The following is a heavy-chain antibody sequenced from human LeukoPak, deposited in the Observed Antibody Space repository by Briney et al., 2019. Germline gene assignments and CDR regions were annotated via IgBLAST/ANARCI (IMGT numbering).Heavy chain of an antibody. CDR2: INPHTGVT. Sequence: RASVKVSCKASGYTFTGYYIHWVRQAPGQGLMWMGWINPHTGVTTYAQSFQGRVTLTRDTSTTTTYMELNSLASDDTAVYFCARRRQQGNLFCSGGPCYVFDFWGQGTLVTVSS. D-gene: IGHD2-15*01. CDR1: GYTFTGYY. V-gene: IGHV1-2*02. J-gene: IGHJ4*02. CDR3: ARRRQQGNLFCSGGPCYVFDF.